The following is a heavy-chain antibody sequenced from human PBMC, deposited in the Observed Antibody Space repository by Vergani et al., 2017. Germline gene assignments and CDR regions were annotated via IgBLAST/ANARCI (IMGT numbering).Heavy chain of an antibody. CDR3: ARALLVGATSYDAFDI. J-gene: IGHJ3*02. Sequence: QVQLVPSGAEVKTPGASVKVSCKASGYTFTSYGISWVRQAPGQGLEWMGWISAYNGNTNYAQKLQGRVTMTTDTSTSTAYMELSSLRSEDTAVYYCARALLVGATSYDAFDIWGQGTMVTVSS. D-gene: IGHD1-26*01. V-gene: IGHV1-18*04. CDR1: GYTFTSYG. CDR2: ISAYNGNT.